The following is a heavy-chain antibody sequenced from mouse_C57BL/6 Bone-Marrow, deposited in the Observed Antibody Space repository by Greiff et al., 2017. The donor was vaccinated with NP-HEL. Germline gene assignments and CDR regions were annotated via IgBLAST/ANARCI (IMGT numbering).Heavy chain of an antibody. CDR3: ARFWWVLGDWYFDV. CDR2: IYPGSGSP. J-gene: IGHJ1*03. CDR1: GYTFTSYW. D-gene: IGHD2-3*01. V-gene: IGHV1-55*01. Sequence: QVQLQQPGAELVKPGASVKMSCKASGYTFTSYWITWVKQRPGQGLAWIGDIYPGSGSPNYNETFKSKATLTVDTSSSTAYMQLSSLTSEDSAVYYCARFWWVLGDWYFDVWGTGTTVTVSA.